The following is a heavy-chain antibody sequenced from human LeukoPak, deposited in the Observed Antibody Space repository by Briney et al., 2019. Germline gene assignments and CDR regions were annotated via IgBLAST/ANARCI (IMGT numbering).Heavy chain of an antibody. V-gene: IGHV1-2*02. CDR1: GYTFRNYY. D-gene: IGHD4-17*01. J-gene: IGHJ4*02. CDR3: ARDRTTVTIFDY. CDR2: INPNSGVT. Sequence: ASVKVSCKASGYTFRNYYIHWVRRAPGQGLEWLACINPNSGVTNYAQNLQGRATMTTDTSINTVYMELNRLRSDDTAVYFCARDRTTVTIFDYWGQGTLVTVSS.